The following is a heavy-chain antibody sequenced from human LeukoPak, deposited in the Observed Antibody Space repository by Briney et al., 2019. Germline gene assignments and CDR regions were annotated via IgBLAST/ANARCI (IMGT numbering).Heavy chain of an antibody. D-gene: IGHD2-2*01. V-gene: IGHV3-74*01. CDR3: ARHKRTPIVVVPAANLDY. J-gene: IGHJ4*02. CDR1: GFTFSSYW. CDR2: INSDGSST. Sequence: GGSLRLSCAASGFTFSSYWMHWVRQAPGKGLVWVSRINSDGSSTSYADSVKGRFTISRDNAKNSLYLQMNSLRAEDTAVYYCARHKRTPIVVVPAANLDYWGQGTLVTVSS.